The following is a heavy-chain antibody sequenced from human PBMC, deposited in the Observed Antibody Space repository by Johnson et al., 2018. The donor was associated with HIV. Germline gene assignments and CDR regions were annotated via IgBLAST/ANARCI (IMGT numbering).Heavy chain of an antibody. CDR3: ARDNVVTPMGAFDI. J-gene: IGHJ3*02. CDR1: GFTFSSYA. CDR2: ISYDGSNK. Sequence: QVQLVESGGGVVQPGRSLRLSCAASGFTFSSYAMHWVRQAPGKGLEWVAVISYDGSNKYYADSVKGRFPISRDNSKNTLYLQMNSLRAEDTAVYYCARDNVVTPMGAFDIWGQGTMVTVSS. D-gene: IGHD4-23*01. V-gene: IGHV3-30*04.